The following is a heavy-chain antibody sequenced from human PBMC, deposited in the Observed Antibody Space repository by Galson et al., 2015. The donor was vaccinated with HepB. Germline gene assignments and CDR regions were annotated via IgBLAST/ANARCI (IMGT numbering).Heavy chain of an antibody. CDR3: ARRTRFGVRGVPDY. J-gene: IGHJ4*02. Sequence: SVKVSCKASGYTLTSYGISWVRQAPGQGLEWMGWISAYNGNTNYAQKLQGRVTMTTDTSTSTAYMELRSLRSDDTAVYYCARRTRFGVRGVPDYWGQGTLVTVSS. CDR2: ISAYNGNT. CDR1: GYTLTSYG. V-gene: IGHV1-18*01. D-gene: IGHD3-10*01.